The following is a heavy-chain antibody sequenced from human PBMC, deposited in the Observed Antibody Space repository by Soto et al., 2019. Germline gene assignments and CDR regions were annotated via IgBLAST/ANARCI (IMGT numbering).Heavy chain of an antibody. CDR3: VKDDRILGRRYFDL. Sequence: EVLLLESGGGLVQPGGSLRLSCAASGFTFSSYAMTWVRQAPGKGLEWVSSISFSDGGTYYADSVKGRLTISRDNSKNTLFLQMNSLRVEDTAVYYCVKDDRILGRRYFDLWGRGTLVTVSS. V-gene: IGHV3-23*01. CDR1: GFTFSSYA. CDR2: ISFSDGGT. D-gene: IGHD2-15*01. J-gene: IGHJ2*01.